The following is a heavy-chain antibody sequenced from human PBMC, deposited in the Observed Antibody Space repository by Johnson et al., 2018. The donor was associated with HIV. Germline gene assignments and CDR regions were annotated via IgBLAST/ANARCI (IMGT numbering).Heavy chain of an antibody. CDR2: INSDGSST. D-gene: IGHD3-3*01. CDR3: ARDTAEVIIIHVAFAL. J-gene: IGHJ3*01. Sequence: VQLVESGGGLVQPGGSLRLSCAASGFTFSSYWMHWVRQVPGKGLMWVSRINSDGSSTIYADSVKGRFIISRDNTKNTLYLQMNSLRAEDTAVYYCARDTAEVIIIHVAFALWGQGTMVAVSS. V-gene: IGHV3-74*01. CDR1: GFTFSSYW.